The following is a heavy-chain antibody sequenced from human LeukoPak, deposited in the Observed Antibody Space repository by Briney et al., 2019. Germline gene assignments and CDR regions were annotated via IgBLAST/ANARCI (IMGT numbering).Heavy chain of an antibody. CDR3: AKGRYSSGWDFDY. D-gene: IGHD6-19*01. J-gene: IGHJ4*02. CDR1: GFTFSSYG. CDR2: ISWNSGTI. V-gene: IGHV3-9*01. Sequence: PGRSLRLSCAASGFTFSSYGMHWVRQAPGKGLEWVSSISWNSGTIGYADSVKGRFTISRDNAKNSLCLQMNSLRAEDTALYYCAKGRYSSGWDFDYWGQGTLVTVSS.